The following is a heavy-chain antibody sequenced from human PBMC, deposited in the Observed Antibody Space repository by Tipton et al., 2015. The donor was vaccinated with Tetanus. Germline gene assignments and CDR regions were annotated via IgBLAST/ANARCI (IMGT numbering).Heavy chain of an antibody. CDR3: AGVTAQRTELYFEH. Sequence: TLSLTCTVSGDSVSGYYWSWIRQPPGKGLDWVGYVYYTGDTNYNPSLKSRVTISMDRSENQISLKMTSVTAADTAVYYCAGVTAQRTELYFEHWGQGTQVTVSS. CDR2: VYYTGDT. V-gene: IGHV4-59*02. J-gene: IGHJ1*01. CDR1: GDSVSGYY. D-gene: IGHD2-8*02.